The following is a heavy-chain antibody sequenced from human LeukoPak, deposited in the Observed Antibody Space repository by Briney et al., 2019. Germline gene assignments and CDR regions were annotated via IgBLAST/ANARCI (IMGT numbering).Heavy chain of an antibody. D-gene: IGHD5-18*01. CDR2: IYHSGST. J-gene: IGHJ4*02. CDR1: GGSISSGGYS. Sequence: SETLSLTCAVSGGSISSGGYSWSWIRQPPGKGLEWIGYIYHSGSTYYNPSLKSRVTISVDRSKNQFSLKLSSVTAADTAVYYCAREGDTAMVQFDYWGQGTLVTVSS. V-gene: IGHV4-30-2*01. CDR3: AREGDTAMVQFDY.